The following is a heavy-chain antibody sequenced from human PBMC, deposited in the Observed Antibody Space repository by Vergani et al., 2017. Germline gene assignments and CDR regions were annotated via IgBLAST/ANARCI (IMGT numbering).Heavy chain of an antibody. J-gene: IGHJ4*02. V-gene: IGHV1-18*01. CDR1: GYTFSTYG. Sequence: QVQLVPSGAEVKKPGASVKVSCKASGYTFSTYGISWVRQAPGQGLEWMGWISAYNGNTNYPEKFQGRLTMTTDTSTRTAYMELSSLRLDDRGFYNCLRGLDSETIWGQGTLLTVSS. CDR3: LRGLDSETI. D-gene: IGHD4-11*01. CDR2: ISAYNGNT.